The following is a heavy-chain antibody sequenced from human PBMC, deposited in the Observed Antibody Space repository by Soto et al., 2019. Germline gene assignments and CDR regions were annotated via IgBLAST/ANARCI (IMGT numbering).Heavy chain of an antibody. V-gene: IGHV3-23*01. J-gene: IGHJ6*03. Sequence: GRSLRLSCAASGFTFSSYAMSWVRQAPGKGLEWVSAISGSGGSTYYADSVKGRFTISRDNSKNTLYLQMNSLRAEDTAVYYCPKVALANGNTRRYYYYMDVWRKGNTVSVS. CDR3: PKVALANGNTRRYYYYMDV. CDR2: ISGSGGST. D-gene: IGHD1-1*01. CDR1: GFTFSSYA.